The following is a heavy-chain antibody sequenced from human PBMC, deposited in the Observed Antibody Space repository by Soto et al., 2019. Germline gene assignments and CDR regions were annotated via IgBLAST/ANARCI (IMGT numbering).Heavy chain of an antibody. D-gene: IGHD3-22*01. CDR3: AIIFVQGSGYYRWVDP. CDR2: ISSSGSTI. CDR1: GFTFSDYY. Sequence: QVQLVESGGGLVKPGGSLRLSCAASGFTFSDYYMSWIRQAPGKGLERVSYISSSGSTIYYADSVTGRFTISRDNAKNSLNLQMNSLRAEDTAVYYCAIIFVQGSGYYRWVDPLGQGTLVTVSS. J-gene: IGHJ5*02. V-gene: IGHV3-11*01.